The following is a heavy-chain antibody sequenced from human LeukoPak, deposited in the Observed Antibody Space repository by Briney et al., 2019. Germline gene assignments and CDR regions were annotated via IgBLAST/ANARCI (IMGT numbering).Heavy chain of an antibody. CDR2: ISAYNGNT. J-gene: IGHJ4*02. V-gene: IGHV1-18*01. D-gene: IGHD3-16*02. CDR3: ARHSVTFGGVIVIPGDY. Sequence: ASVKVSCKASGYTFTSYGISWVRQAPGQGLEWMGWISAYNGNTNYAQKLQGRVTMTTDTSTSTAYMELRSLRSDDTAVYYCARHSVTFGGVIVIPGDYWGQGTLVTVSS. CDR1: GYTFTSYG.